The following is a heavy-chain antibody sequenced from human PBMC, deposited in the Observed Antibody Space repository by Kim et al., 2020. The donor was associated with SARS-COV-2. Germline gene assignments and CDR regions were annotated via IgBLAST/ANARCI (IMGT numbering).Heavy chain of an antibody. CDR3: ASPPICSSTSCLDY. V-gene: IGHV3-11*01. CDR1: GFTFSDYY. CDR2: ISSSGSTI. Sequence: GGSLRLSCAASGFTFSDYYMSWIRQAPGKGLEWVSYISSSGSTIYYADSVKGRFTISRDNAKNSLYLQMNSLRAEDTAVYYCASPPICSSTSCLDYWGQGTLVTVSS. D-gene: IGHD2-2*01. J-gene: IGHJ4*02.